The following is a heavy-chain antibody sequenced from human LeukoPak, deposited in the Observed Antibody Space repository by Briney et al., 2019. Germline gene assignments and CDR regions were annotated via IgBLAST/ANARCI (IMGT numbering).Heavy chain of an antibody. V-gene: IGHV3-21*01. J-gene: IGHJ4*02. CDR3: ARGYYDYVWGSYRPYPGEGSFDY. Sequence: NPGGSLRLSCAASGFTFSSYSMNWVRQAPGKGLEWVSSISSSSSYIYYADSVKGRFTISRDNAKNSLYLQMNSLRAEDTAVYYCARGYYDYVWGSYRPYPGEGSFDYWGQGTLVTVSS. CDR2: ISSSSSYI. D-gene: IGHD3-16*02. CDR1: GFTFSSYS.